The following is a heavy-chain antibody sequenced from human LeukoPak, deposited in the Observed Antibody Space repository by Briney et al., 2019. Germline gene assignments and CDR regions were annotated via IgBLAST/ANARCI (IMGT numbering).Heavy chain of an antibody. CDR1: GGTFSSYA. V-gene: IGHV1-69*04. CDR2: IIPILGIA. J-gene: IGHJ5*02. CDR3: ARGGPPYYDINWFDP. D-gene: IGHD3-9*01. Sequence: GASVKVSCKASGGTFSSYAISWVRQAPGQGLEWMGRIIPILGIANYAQKFQGRVTITADKSTSTAYMELSSLRPEDTAVYYCARGGPPYYDINWFDPWGQGTLVTVSS.